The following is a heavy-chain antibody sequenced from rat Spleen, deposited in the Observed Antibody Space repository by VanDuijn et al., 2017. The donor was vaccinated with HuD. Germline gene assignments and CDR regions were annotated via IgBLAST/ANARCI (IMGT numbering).Heavy chain of an antibody. Sequence: EVELVESGGGLVQPGRSMKLSCAASGFTFSNFVMAWVRQAPGKGLEWVASITNTGGSIYYPDSVKGRFTISRDNAKGTLSLQMNILRSEDTATYYCSRAGDGSYYAYFDYWGQGVMVTVSS. CDR2: ITNTGGSI. CDR3: SRAGDGSYYAYFDY. CDR1: GFTFSNFV. J-gene: IGHJ2*01. V-gene: IGHV5-31*01. D-gene: IGHD1-12*02.